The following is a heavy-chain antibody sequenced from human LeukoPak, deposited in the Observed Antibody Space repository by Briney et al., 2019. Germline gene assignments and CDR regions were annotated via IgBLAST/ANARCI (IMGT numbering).Heavy chain of an antibody. CDR2: ISTSGNSI. CDR1: GFTFSSYE. J-gene: IGHJ6*04. V-gene: IGHV3-48*03. CDR3: AELGITMIGGV. Sequence: GGSLRLSCAASGFTFSSYEMNWVRQAPGKGLEWVSYISTSGNSIYCADSVKGRFTISRDNAKNSLFLQMNSLRAEDTAVYYCAELGITMIGGVWGKGTTVTISS. D-gene: IGHD3-10*02.